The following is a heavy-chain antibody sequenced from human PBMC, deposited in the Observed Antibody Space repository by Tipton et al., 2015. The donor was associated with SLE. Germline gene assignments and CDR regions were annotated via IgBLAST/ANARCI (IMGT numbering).Heavy chain of an antibody. J-gene: IGHJ5*02. V-gene: IGHV3-48*03. CDR2: ISGSGSTM. CDR3: ASDGRGVSFDP. Sequence: SLRLSCAASGFTFNSYDMYWVRQAPGKGLEWLSYISGSGSTMFYADSVKGRFTISRDNAENSLYLQMNSLRAEDTAVYFCASDGRGVSFDPWGQGTLVTVSS. CDR1: GFTFNSYD. D-gene: IGHD3-10*01.